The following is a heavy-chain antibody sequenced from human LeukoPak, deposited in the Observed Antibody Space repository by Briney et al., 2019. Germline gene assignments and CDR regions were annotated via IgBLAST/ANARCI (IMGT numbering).Heavy chain of an antibody. Sequence: PSETLSLTCTVSGGSISSYYWSWIRQPPGKGLEWIGYIYYSGSTNYNPSLKSRVTISVDTSKNQFSLKLSSVPAADTAVYYCARGGQWGPWYYFDYWGQGTLVTVSS. CDR2: IYYSGST. CDR1: GGSISSYY. V-gene: IGHV4-59*01. CDR3: ARGGQWGPWYYFDY. J-gene: IGHJ4*02. D-gene: IGHD6-19*01.